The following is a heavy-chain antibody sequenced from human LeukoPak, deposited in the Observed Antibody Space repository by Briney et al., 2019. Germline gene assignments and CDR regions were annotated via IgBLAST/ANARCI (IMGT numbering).Heavy chain of an antibody. CDR1: GGTFSSYA. CDR3: ARIGYYYGSGSYYSP. Sequence: SVKVSRKASGGTFSSYAISWVRQAPGQGLEWMGRIIPIFGTANYAQKFQGRVTITTDESTSTAYMELSSLRSEDTAVYYCARIGYYYGSGSYYSPWGQGTLVTVSS. D-gene: IGHD3-10*01. J-gene: IGHJ5*02. CDR2: IIPIFGTA. V-gene: IGHV1-69*05.